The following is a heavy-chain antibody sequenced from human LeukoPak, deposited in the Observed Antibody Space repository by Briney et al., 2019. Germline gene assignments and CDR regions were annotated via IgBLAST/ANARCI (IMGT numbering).Heavy chain of an antibody. Sequence: TSETLSLTCAVYGGSFSGYYWSWIRQPPGKGLEWIGEINHSGSTNYNPSLKSRVTISVDTSKNQFSLKLSSVTAADTAVYYCARVGLTVTTILDYFDFWGQGTLVTVSS. CDR3: ARVGLTVTTILDYFDF. V-gene: IGHV4-34*01. CDR2: INHSGST. J-gene: IGHJ4*02. D-gene: IGHD4-11*01. CDR1: GGSFSGYY.